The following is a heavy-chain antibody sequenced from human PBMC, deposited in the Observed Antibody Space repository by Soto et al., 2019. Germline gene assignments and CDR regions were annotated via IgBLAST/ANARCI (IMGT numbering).Heavy chain of an antibody. CDR1: EDTFRNYA. Sequence: QVELVQSGAEVKKPGSSVKVSCQASEDTFRNYAISWVRQAPGQGLEWMGGIIPIFGTANYAQKFQGRVTITADTSANTVYLELSSLRSEDTAVYYCARFYGAGSWFFEYWGQGTLVTVSS. D-gene: IGHD3-10*01. J-gene: IGHJ4*02. V-gene: IGHV1-69*06. CDR2: IIPIFGTA. CDR3: ARFYGAGSWFFEY.